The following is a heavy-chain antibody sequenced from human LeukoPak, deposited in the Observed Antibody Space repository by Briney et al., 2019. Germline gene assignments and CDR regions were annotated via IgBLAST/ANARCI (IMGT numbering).Heavy chain of an antibody. CDR1: GYTFTSYA. D-gene: IGHD3-22*01. CDR2: INAGNGNT. V-gene: IGHV1-3*01. Sequence: GASVKVSCKASGYTFTSYAMHWVRQAPGLRLEWMGWINAGNGNTKYSQKFQGRVTITRDTSASTAYMELSSLRSEDTAVYYCARRYYDSSGYYDYWGQGTLVTVSS. CDR3: ARRYYDSSGYYDY. J-gene: IGHJ4*02.